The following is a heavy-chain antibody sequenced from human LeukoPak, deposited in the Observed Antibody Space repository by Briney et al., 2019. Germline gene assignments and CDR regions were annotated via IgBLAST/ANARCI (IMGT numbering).Heavy chain of an antibody. CDR1: GGSISSGSYY. Sequence: SQTLSLTCTVSGGSISSGSYYWSWIRQPAGKGLEWIGRIYTSGSTNYNPSLKSQVTISVDTSKNQFSLKLSSVTAADTAVYYCARGEGYSNYPYYYYGMDVWGQGTTVTVSS. CDR2: IYTSGST. J-gene: IGHJ6*02. CDR3: ARGEGYSNYPYYYYGMDV. V-gene: IGHV4-61*02. D-gene: IGHD4-11*01.